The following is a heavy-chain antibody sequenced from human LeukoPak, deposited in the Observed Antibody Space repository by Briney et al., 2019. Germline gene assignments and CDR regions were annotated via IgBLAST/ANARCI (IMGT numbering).Heavy chain of an antibody. J-gene: IGHJ3*02. Sequence: GGSLRLSCAASGFTFSDYYMSWIRQAPGKGLEWLSYISSSSSSSNYADSVKGRFTISRDNAKNSLYLQMNSLRAEHTAVYYCAKDGRHSNDALDIWGQGTMVTVSS. CDR1: GFTFSDYY. V-gene: IGHV3-11*05. D-gene: IGHD1-26*01. CDR3: AKDGRHSNDALDI. CDR2: ISSSSSSS.